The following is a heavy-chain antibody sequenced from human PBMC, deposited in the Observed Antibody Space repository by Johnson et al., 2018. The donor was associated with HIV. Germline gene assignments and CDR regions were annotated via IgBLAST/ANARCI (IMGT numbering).Heavy chain of an antibody. V-gene: IGHV3-33*06. CDR2: IWYDGSYK. CDR3: AKAVPGSPQVFDI. J-gene: IGHJ3*02. Sequence: QEQLVESGGGVVQPGRSLRLSCAASGFTFSSYGMHWVRQAPGKGLEWVAVIWYDGSYKYYADSVKGRFTLSRDNSKNTLYLQMNSLRAEDTAVYYCAKAVPGSPQVFDIWGQGTMVTVSS. D-gene: IGHD3-10*01. CDR1: GFTFSSYG.